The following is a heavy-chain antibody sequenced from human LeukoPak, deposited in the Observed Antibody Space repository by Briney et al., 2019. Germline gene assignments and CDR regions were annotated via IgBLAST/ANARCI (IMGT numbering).Heavy chain of an antibody. D-gene: IGHD6-19*01. CDR3: ARDTPGYSSGIDY. CDR1: RSTFSSYS. CDR2: ISSSSSTI. V-gene: IGHV3-48*01. J-gene: IGHJ4*02. Sequence: PGGSLRLSYAASRSTFSSYSMNWVRQAPGKGLEWVSYISSSSSTIYYADSVKGRFTISRDNAKNSLYLQMNSLRAEDTAVYYCARDTPGYSSGIDYWGQGTLVTVSS.